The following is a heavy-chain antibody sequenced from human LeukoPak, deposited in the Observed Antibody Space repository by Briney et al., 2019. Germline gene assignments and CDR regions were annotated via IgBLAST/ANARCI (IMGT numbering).Heavy chain of an antibody. D-gene: IGHD3-22*01. CDR1: GGSISSGCYY. J-gene: IGHJ5*02. V-gene: IGHV4-31*01. CDR3: ARSPGDSSGYYYNWFGP. CDR2: IYYSGST. Sequence: LSETLSLTCTVTGGSISSGCYYWSWIRQHPGKGLEWIGYIYYSGSTYYNPSLKSLVTISVDTSKNQFSLKLSSVTAADTAVYYCARSPGDSSGYYYNWFGPWGQGTLVTVSS.